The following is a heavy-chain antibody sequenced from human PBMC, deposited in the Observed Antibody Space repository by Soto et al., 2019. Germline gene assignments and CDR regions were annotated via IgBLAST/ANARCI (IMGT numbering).Heavy chain of an antibody. Sequence: QVQLVESGGGVVQPGGSLRLSCAASGFTFSSYGMHWVRQAPGKGLEWVAVISYDGSNKYYADSVKGRFTISRDNSKKTLYLQMNSLRAEDTAVYYCATSNGGTYYYYYGMDVWGQGTTFTVSS. CDR1: GFTFSSYG. V-gene: IGHV3-30*03. CDR2: ISYDGSNK. CDR3: ATSNGGTYYYYYGMDV. J-gene: IGHJ6*02. D-gene: IGHD1-26*01.